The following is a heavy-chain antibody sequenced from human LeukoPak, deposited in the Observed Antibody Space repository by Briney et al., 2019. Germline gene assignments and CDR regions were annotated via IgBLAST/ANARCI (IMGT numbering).Heavy chain of an antibody. CDR3: ARDQFYDSNGYERAFDI. J-gene: IGHJ3*02. Sequence: RSGGSLRLSCAASGFTVSSNYMSWVRQAPGKGLEWVSVIYSGGSTYYADSVKGRFTISRGNSKNTLYLQMNSLRAEDTAVYYCARDQFYDSNGYERAFDIWGQGTMVTVSS. D-gene: IGHD3-22*01. V-gene: IGHV3-53*01. CDR2: IYSGGST. CDR1: GFTVSSNY.